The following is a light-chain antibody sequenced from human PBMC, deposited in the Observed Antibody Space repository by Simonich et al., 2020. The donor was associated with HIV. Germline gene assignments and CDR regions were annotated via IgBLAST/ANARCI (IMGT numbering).Light chain of an antibody. J-gene: IGKJ3*01. CDR3: QQYGSSPGFT. CDR1: QSVSSY. Sequence: EIVLTQSPATLSLSPGERATLSCRASQSVSSYLAWYQQKPGQAPRLLIYDASNRATCIPARCSGRGSGTDFTLTISRLEPEDFAVYYCQQYGSSPGFTFGPGTKVDIK. V-gene: IGKV3-20*01. CDR2: DAS.